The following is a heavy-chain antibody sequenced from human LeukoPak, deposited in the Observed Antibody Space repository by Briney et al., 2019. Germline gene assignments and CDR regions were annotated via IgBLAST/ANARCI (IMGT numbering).Heavy chain of an antibody. D-gene: IGHD3-3*01. Sequence: GGSLRLSCAASGFTFSSYSMNWVRQAPGKGLEWVSAISGSGGSTYYADSVKGRSTISRDNSKNTLYLQMNSLRAEDTAVYYCAKAYRRITIFGVVIKRPDYYYYGMDVWGQGTTVTVSS. CDR2: ISGSGGST. J-gene: IGHJ6*02. CDR3: AKAYRRITIFGVVIKRPDYYYYGMDV. CDR1: GFTFSSYS. V-gene: IGHV3-23*01.